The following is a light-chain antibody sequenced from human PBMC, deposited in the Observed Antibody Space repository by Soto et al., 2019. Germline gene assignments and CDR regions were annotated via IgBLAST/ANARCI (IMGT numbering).Light chain of an antibody. CDR2: DVS. CDR3: QQYENSVMYT. V-gene: IGKV3-20*01. J-gene: IGKJ2*01. Sequence: EIVLTQSPGTLSLSPGERATLSCRASQSVRSSFFAWYQQKPGQAPRLLIYDVSVRATGIPDRFSGSGSGTDFTLTINRLEHEDFAVYYCQQYENSVMYTFGKGTKLEIK. CDR1: QSVRSSF.